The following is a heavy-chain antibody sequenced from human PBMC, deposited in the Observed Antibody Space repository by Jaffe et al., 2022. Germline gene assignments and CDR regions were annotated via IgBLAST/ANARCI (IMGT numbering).Heavy chain of an antibody. D-gene: IGHD1-7*01. V-gene: IGHV1-3*01. CDR2: INAGNGNT. J-gene: IGHJ6*03. CDR1: GYTFTSYA. Sequence: QVQLVQSGAEVKKPGASVKVSCKASGYTFTSYAMHWVRQAPGQRLEWMGWINAGNGNTKYSQKFQGRVTITRDTSASTAYMELSSLRSEDTAVYYCARGELELHTYYYYMDVWGKGTTVTVSS. CDR3: ARGELELHTYYYYMDV.